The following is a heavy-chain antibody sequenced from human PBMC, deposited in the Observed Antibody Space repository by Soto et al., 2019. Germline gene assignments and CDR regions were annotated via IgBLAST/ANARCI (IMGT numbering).Heavy chain of an antibody. Sequence: SVKVSCKASGYSFTRYYINWVRQAPGQGLEWMGWISAYNGNTHYEEKLQGRVTLTTDTSTSTAYMELRSLRSDDTAVYFCARGGQWDFLSDYWGQGTLVTVSS. D-gene: IGHD1-26*01. CDR2: ISAYNGNT. CDR3: ARGGQWDFLSDY. CDR1: GYSFTRYY. V-gene: IGHV1-18*01. J-gene: IGHJ4*02.